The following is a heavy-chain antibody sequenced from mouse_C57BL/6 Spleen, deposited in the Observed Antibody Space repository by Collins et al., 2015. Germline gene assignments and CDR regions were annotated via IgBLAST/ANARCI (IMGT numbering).Heavy chain of an antibody. CDR2: IWSGGST. V-gene: IGHV2-4*01. Sequence: VQLKQSGPGLVQPSQSLSITCTVSGFSLTSYGVHWVRQPPGKGLEWLGVIWSGGSTDYNAAFISRLSISKDNSKSQVFFKMNSLQADDTAIYYCAKNGRGGPYYYAMDYWGQGTSVTVSS. J-gene: IGHJ4*01. CDR1: GFSLTSYG. CDR3: AKNGRGGPYYYAMDY.